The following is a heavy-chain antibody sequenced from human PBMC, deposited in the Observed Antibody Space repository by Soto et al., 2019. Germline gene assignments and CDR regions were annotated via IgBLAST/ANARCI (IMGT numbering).Heavy chain of an antibody. D-gene: IGHD1-26*01. Sequence: AESLRISCKGSGYSFASHWVAWVLQMPEKGLEWIGTIYPGDSDTKYSSAFRGHVTISADTSVSTAYLQWRSLEATDSAIYYCARYSGSYWHYLDFWGQGTMVTVSS. V-gene: IGHV5-51*01. CDR2: IYPGDSDT. J-gene: IGHJ4*02. CDR3: ARYSGSYWHYLDF. CDR1: GYSFASHW.